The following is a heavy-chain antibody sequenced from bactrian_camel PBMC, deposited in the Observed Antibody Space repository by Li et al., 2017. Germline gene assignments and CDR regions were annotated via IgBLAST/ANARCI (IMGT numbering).Heavy chain of an antibody. Sequence: VQLVESGGGLVQPGGSLRLSCAASGITNSIYYVTWVRQAPGKGLEWVSKINGAGGRSDYVDSVKGRFTISRDNDRSTMYLDLNSLKTEDTAMYYCTNRLWSASFDNYWGQGTQVTVS. CDR2: INGAGGRS. J-gene: IGHJ4*01. D-gene: IGHD1*01. CDR3: TNRLWSASFDNY. V-gene: IGHV3S40*01. CDR1: GITNSIYY.